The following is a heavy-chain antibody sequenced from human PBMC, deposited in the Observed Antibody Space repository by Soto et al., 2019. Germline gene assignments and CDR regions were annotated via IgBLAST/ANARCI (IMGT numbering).Heavy chain of an antibody. D-gene: IGHD6-19*01. Sequence: EVQLVESGGGLVPPGGSLRLSCAASGFTFNNYWMTWVRQAPGQGLEWVANIMKDGSVTDYVDLVKGRFTISRDNVKNSLDLQMDWLRAEDTAIYYCVRNNGWYRLDNWGQGSLVIVSS. J-gene: IGHJ4*02. CDR1: GFTFNNYW. CDR2: IMKDGSVT. CDR3: VRNNGWYRLDN. V-gene: IGHV3-7*04.